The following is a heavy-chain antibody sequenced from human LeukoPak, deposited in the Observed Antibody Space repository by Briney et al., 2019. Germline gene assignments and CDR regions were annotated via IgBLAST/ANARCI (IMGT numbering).Heavy chain of an antibody. D-gene: IGHD1-26*01. Sequence: GGSLRLSCAASGFTFSSYSMNWVRQAPGKGLEWVSSISPSSGFIYYADSVKGRFTISRDNAKSSLYLQMNSLRAEDTAVYYCASHLPVGPIDFWGQGSLSPSPQ. V-gene: IGHV3-21*06. CDR2: ISPSSGFI. CDR3: ASHLPVGPIDF. CDR1: GFTFSSYS. J-gene: IGHJ4*02.